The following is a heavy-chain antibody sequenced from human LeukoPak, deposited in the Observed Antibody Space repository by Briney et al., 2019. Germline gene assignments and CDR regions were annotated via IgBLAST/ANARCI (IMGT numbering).Heavy chain of an antibody. V-gene: IGHV1-2*02. D-gene: IGHD3-22*01. CDR1: GYTFTGYY. CDR2: INPNSGGT. CDR3: ARGCYDSSPATSHWFDP. J-gene: IGHJ5*02. Sequence: ASVKVSCKASGYTFTGYYMHWVRQAPGQGLEWMGWINPNSGGTNYAQKFQGRVTMTTDTSISTAYMELSRLRSDDTAVYYCARGCYDSSPATSHWFDPWGQGTLVTVSS.